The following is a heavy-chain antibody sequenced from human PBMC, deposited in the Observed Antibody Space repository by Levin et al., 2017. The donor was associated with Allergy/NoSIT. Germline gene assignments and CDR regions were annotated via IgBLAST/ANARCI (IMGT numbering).Heavy chain of an antibody. Sequence: TAGGSLRLSCAASGFTFSSYSMNWVRQAPGKGLEWVSSISSSSSYINYADSVKGRFTISRDNAKNSLYLQMNSLRAEDTAVYYCARRVSAGTTSATFDIWGQGTMVTVSS. CDR3: ARRVSAGTTSATFDI. J-gene: IGHJ3*02. CDR2: ISSSSSYI. CDR1: GFTFSSYS. D-gene: IGHD1-7*01. V-gene: IGHV3-21*01.